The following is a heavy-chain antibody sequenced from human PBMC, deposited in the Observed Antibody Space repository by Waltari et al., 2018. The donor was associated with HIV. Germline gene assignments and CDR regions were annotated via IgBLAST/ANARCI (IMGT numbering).Heavy chain of an antibody. V-gene: IGHV6-1*01. CDR2: TYYRSKWYN. J-gene: IGHJ4*02. CDR1: GDRVSSNSAA. D-gene: IGHD2-15*01. CDR3: ARESPNCSGGSCYRRVDY. Sequence: QVQLQQSGPGLVKPSQTLSLTCAISGDRVSSNSAAWNWIRQSPSRGLEWLGRTYYRSKWYNDYAVSVKSRITINPDTSKNQFSLQLNSVTPEDTAVYYCARESPNCSGGSCYRRVDYWGQGTLVTVSS.